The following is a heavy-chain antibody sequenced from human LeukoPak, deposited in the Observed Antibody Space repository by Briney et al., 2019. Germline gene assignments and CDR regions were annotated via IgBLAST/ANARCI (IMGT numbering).Heavy chain of an antibody. J-gene: IGHJ4*02. CDR3: ARNVNYDFWSGYSSY. D-gene: IGHD3-3*01. Sequence: GASVTVSCKASGYTFTVYYMHWVRQAPGQGLEWMGWINPNSGGTNYAQKFQGRVTMTRDTSISTAYMELSRLRSDDTAVYYCARNVNYDFWSGYSSYWGQGTLVTVSS. V-gene: IGHV1-2*02. CDR1: GYTFTVYY. CDR2: INPNSGGT.